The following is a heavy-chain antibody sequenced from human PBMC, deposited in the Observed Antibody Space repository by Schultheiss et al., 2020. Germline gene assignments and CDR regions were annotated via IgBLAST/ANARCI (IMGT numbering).Heavy chain of an antibody. CDR2: INSDGSST. V-gene: IGHV3-74*01. Sequence: GESLKISCAASGFTFSSSWMHWVRQAPGKGLVWVSRINSDGSSTSYADSVKGRFTISRDNAKNTLYLQMNSLRDKDTAVYYCARYSSSWYSFFDYWGQGTLVTVSS. J-gene: IGHJ4*02. D-gene: IGHD6-13*01. CDR3: ARYSSSWYSFFDY. CDR1: GFTFSSSW.